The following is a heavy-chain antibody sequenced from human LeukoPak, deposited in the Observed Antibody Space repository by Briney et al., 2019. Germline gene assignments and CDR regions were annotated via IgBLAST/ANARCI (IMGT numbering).Heavy chain of an antibody. CDR3: ACNWYYEGTDY. CDR2: IYTSRST. CDR1: GGSISSGSYY. J-gene: IGHJ4*02. Sequence: SETLSLTCTVSGGSISSGSYYWSWIRQPAGKGLEWIGRIYTSRSTNYNPSLKSRVTISVDTSKNQFSLKLSSVTAADTAVYYCACNWYYEGTDYWGQGTLVTVSS. D-gene: IGHD1-7*01. V-gene: IGHV4-61*02.